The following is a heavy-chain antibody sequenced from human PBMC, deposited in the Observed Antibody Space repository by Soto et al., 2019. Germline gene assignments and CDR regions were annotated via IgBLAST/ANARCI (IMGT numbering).Heavy chain of an antibody. CDR3: ARDQRIAVAVFAY. J-gene: IGHJ4*02. Sequence: SETLSLTSTVSGGSISSSSYYWGWIRQPPGKGLEWIGSIYYSGSTYYNPSLKSRVTISVDTSKNQFSLKLSSVTAADTAVYYCARDQRIAVAVFAYWGEGTVVT. CDR2: IYYSGST. D-gene: IGHD6-19*01. V-gene: IGHV4-39*07. CDR1: GGSISSSSYY.